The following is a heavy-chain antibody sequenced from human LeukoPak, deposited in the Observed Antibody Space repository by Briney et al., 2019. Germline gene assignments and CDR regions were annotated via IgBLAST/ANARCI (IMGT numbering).Heavy chain of an antibody. J-gene: IGHJ3*02. CDR1: GFTFSSYV. D-gene: IGHD2-2*01. CDR3: ARSGYCSSTSCYAGAFDI. CDR2: IWYDGSNK. Sequence: GGSLRLSCAASGFTFSSYVMHGVPQPPGKGLEGVAVIWYDGSNKYYVDSVKGRLTISRDNSKNTLYLQMSSLRAEDTAVYYCARSGYCSSTSCYAGAFDIWGQGTMVTVSS. V-gene: IGHV3-33*01.